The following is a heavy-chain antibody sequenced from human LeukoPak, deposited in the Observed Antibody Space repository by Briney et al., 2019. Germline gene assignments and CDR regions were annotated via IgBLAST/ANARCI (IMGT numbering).Heavy chain of an antibody. CDR1: GFTFSSYA. CDR2: ISGSGGST. CDR3: AKELGYYDFWSGSDY. J-gene: IGHJ4*02. D-gene: IGHD3-3*01. V-gene: IGHV3-23*01. Sequence: GGSLRLSCAASGFTFSSYAMSWVRQAPGKGLELVSAISGSGGSTYYADSVKGRFTISRDNSKNTLYLQMNSLRAEDTAVYYCAKELGYYDFWSGSDYWGQGTLVTVSS.